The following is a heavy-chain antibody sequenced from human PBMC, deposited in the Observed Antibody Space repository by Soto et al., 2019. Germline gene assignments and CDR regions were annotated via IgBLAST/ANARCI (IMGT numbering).Heavy chain of an antibody. CDR3: AREGIQLWSNYFDY. CDR2: IYYSGST. CDR1: GGSISSGDYY. Sequence: PSETLSLTCTVSGGSISSGDYYWSWIRQPPGKGLEWIGYIYYSGSTYYNPSLKSRVTISVDTSKNQFSLKLSSVTAADTAVYYCAREGIQLWSNYFDYWGQGTLVTSPQ. D-gene: IGHD5-18*01. J-gene: IGHJ4*02. V-gene: IGHV4-30-4*01.